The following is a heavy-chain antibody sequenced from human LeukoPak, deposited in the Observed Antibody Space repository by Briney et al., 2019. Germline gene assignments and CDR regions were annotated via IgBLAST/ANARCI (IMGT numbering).Heavy chain of an antibody. CDR3: VRGTRAFDV. V-gene: IGHV3-48*04. CDR2: VSSRSRTI. Sequence: PSGGSLRLSCAASGFIFSSYDFNWVRQAPGKGLEWVSYVSSRSRTIYYADSVKGRFTISRDNAQKSLYLQINSLRGDDTALYYCVRGTRAFDVWGQGTMVTVSS. J-gene: IGHJ3*01. CDR1: GFIFSSYD.